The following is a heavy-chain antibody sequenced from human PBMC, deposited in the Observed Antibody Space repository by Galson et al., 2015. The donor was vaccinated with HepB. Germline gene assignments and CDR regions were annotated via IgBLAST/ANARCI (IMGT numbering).Heavy chain of an antibody. J-gene: IGHJ4*02. D-gene: IGHD6-13*01. V-gene: IGHV3-11*06. CDR3: ARLDSSWFFDF. CDR2: YT. Sequence: YTNYADSVKGRFTISRDNAKNSLYLQMNSLRGEDTAVYYCARLDSSWFFDFWGQGSLVTVSS.